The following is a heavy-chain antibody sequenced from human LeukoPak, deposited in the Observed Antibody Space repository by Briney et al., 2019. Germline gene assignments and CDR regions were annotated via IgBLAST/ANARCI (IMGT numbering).Heavy chain of an antibody. D-gene: IGHD6-6*01. CDR2: INWNGGST. Sequence: PGGSLRLSCAASGFTFDDYGMSWVRQAPGKGLEWVSGINWNGGSTGYADSVKGRFTISRDNAKNSLYLQMNSLRAEDTAVYYCAKQGSSSSSSFDYWGQGTLVTVSS. J-gene: IGHJ4*02. CDR3: AKQGSSSSSSFDY. CDR1: GFTFDDYG. V-gene: IGHV3-20*04.